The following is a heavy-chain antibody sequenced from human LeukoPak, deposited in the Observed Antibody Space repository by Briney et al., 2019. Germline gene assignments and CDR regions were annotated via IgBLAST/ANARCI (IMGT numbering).Heavy chain of an antibody. J-gene: IGHJ2*01. Sequence: SETLSLTCTVSGGSISSSSYYWGWIRQPPGKGLEWIGSIYYSGSTYYNPSLKSRVTISVDTSKNQFSLKLSSVTAADTAVYYCARAGGLHWYFDLWGRGTLVTVSS. D-gene: IGHD3-16*01. CDR3: ARAGGLHWYFDL. CDR2: IYYSGST. V-gene: IGHV4-39*07. CDR1: GGSISSSSYY.